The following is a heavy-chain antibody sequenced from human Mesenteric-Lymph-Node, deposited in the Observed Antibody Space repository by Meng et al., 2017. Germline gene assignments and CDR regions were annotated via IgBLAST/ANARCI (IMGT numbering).Heavy chain of an antibody. J-gene: IGHJ4*02. V-gene: IGHV4-34*01. D-gene: IGHD3-22*01. Sequence: GSLRLSCAVYGGSFSGFYWSWIRQPPGKGLEWIGEINHSGSTNYNPSLKSRVTISVDTSKNQFSLKLSSVTAADTAVYYCARDYYYEGFDYWGQGTLVTVSS. CDR1: GGSFSGFY. CDR3: ARDYYYEGFDY. CDR2: INHSGST.